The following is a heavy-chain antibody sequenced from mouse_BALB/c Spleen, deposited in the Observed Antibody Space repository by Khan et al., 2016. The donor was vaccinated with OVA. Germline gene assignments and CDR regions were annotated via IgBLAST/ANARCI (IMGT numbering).Heavy chain of an antibody. CDR2: VSTGGSYT. D-gene: IGHD1-1*01. J-gene: IGHJ3*01. CDR3: TRLAYYYDREGFAY. Sequence: EVELVESGGDLVKPGGSLKLSCAASGFTFSTYGMSWVRQTPDKRLEWVATVSTGGSYTYYPDSVKGRFTISRDNAKNPLYLQMSGLKSEDTAMFYCTRLAYYYDREGFAYWGQGTLVTVSA. V-gene: IGHV5-6*01. CDR1: GFTFSTYG.